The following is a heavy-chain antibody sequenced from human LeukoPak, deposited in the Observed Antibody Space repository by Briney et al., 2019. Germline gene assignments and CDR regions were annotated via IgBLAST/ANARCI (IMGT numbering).Heavy chain of an antibody. CDR2: IYYSGST. Sequence: PSETLSLTCAVSGGSISSHYWSWIRQPPGKGLEWIGYIYYSGSTNYNPSLKSRVTISVDTSKNQFSLKLSSVTAADTAVYYCARGTRWSRFDYWGQGTLVTVSS. J-gene: IGHJ4*02. V-gene: IGHV4-59*11. D-gene: IGHD4-23*01. CDR1: GGSISSHY. CDR3: ARGTRWSRFDY.